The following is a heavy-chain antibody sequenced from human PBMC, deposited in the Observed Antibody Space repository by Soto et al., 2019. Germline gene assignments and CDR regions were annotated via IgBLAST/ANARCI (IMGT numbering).Heavy chain of an antibody. CDR1: GGTFSSYT. J-gene: IGHJ4*02. CDR3: ARGPRGATGNFDY. CDR2: IIPILGIA. Sequence: QVQLVQSGAEVKKPGSSVKVSCKASGGTFSSYTISWVRQAPGQGLEWMGRIIPILGIANYAQKFQGRVTITADKSTSTAYMELSSLRSEDTAVYYCARGPRGATGNFDYWGQGTLVTVSS. V-gene: IGHV1-69*02. D-gene: IGHD5-12*01.